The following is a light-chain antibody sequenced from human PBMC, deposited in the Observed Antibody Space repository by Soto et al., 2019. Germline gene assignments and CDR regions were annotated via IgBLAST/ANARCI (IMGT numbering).Light chain of an antibody. CDR1: SGHSSYA. V-gene: IGLV4-69*01. Sequence: QLVLTQSPSASASLGASVKLTCTLSSGHSSYAIAWHQQQPEKGPRYLMKVNSDGSHNKGDGIPDRFSGFSSGAERYLTISGLQSEDEADYYCQTWGAGFSVVFGGGTKLTVL. J-gene: IGLJ2*01. CDR3: QTWGAGFSVV. CDR2: VNSDGSH.